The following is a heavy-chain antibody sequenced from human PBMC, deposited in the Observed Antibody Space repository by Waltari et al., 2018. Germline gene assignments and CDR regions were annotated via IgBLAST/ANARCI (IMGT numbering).Heavy chain of an antibody. V-gene: IGHV1-3*01. CDR2: INAGNGNT. D-gene: IGHD5-12*01. CDR1: GYTFTSYA. Sequence: QVQLVQSGAEVKKPGASVKVSCKASGYTFTSYAMHWVRQAPGQRLEWMGWINAGNGNTKYSQKFQGRVTITRDTSASTAYMELSSLRSEDTAVYYCARGHIVATEEGAFDIWGQGTMVTVSS. CDR3: ARGHIVATEEGAFDI. J-gene: IGHJ3*02.